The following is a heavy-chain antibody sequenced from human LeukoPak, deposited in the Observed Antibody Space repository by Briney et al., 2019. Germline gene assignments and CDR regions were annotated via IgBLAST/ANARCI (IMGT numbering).Heavy chain of an antibody. V-gene: IGHV4-34*01. CDR3: ASSITMVRGVKENWFDP. Sequence: SETLSLTCAVYGGSFSGYYWSWIRQPPGKGLEWIGEINHSGSTNYNPSLKSRVTISVDTPKNQFSLKLSSVTAADTAVYYCASSITMVRGVKENWFDPWGQGTLVTVSS. CDR2: INHSGST. D-gene: IGHD3-10*01. J-gene: IGHJ5*02. CDR1: GGSFSGYY.